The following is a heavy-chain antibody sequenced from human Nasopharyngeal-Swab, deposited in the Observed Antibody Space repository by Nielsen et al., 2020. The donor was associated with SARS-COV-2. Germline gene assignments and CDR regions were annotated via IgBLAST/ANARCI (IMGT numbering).Heavy chain of an antibody. D-gene: IGHD4-17*01. CDR1: GFTFSSYA. CDR2: ISYDGSNK. CDR3: ARSYYGAYYYGMDV. J-gene: IGHJ6*02. V-gene: IGHV3-30-3*01. Sequence: GESLKISCGASGFTFSSYAMHWVRQAPGKGLEWVAVISYDGSNKYYADSVKGRFTISRDNSKNTLYLQMNSLRAEDTAVYYCARSYYGAYYYGMDVWGQGTTVTVSS.